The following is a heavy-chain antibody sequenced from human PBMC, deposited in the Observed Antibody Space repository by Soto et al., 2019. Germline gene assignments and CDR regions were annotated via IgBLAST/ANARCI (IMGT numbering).Heavy chain of an antibody. CDR1: GFTFSDYY. J-gene: IGHJ5*02. Sequence: LRLSCAASGFTFSDYYMSWIRQAPGKGLEWVSYISSSGSTIYYADSVKGRFTISRDNAKNSLYLQMNSLRAEDTAVYYCARERIPRRTPGNWVDPWGQGTLVTVSS. V-gene: IGHV3-11*01. CDR2: ISSSGSTI. CDR3: ARERIPRRTPGNWVDP. D-gene: IGHD2-15*01.